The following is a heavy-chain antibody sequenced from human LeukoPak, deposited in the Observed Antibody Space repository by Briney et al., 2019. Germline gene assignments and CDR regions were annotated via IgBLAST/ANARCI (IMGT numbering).Heavy chain of an antibody. V-gene: IGHV3-23*01. CDR2: ISGSGGST. CDR1: GFTFSSYA. J-gene: IGHJ4*02. D-gene: IGHD6-19*01. CDR3: AKDYRQYSSGWYSN. Sequence: GGSLRLSCAASGFTFSSYAMSWVRQAPGNGLEWVSAISGSGGSTYYADSVKGRFTISRHNSKNTLYLQMNSLRAEDTAVYYCAKDYRQYSSGWYSNWGQGTLVTVSS.